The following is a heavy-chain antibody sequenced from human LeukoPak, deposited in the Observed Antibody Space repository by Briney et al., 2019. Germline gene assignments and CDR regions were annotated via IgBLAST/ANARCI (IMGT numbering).Heavy chain of an antibody. D-gene: IGHD6-13*01. CDR1: GFTFSNHW. CDR3: ARASSSWSRYFDY. CDR2: IKQDGSEK. Sequence: GGSLRLSCTASGFTFSNHWMSWVRQAPGKGLEWVANIKQDGSEKYYVDSVKGRFTISRDDAKNSLYLQMNSLRAEDTAVYYCARASSSWSRYFDYWGQGTLVTVSS. J-gene: IGHJ4*02. V-gene: IGHV3-7*01.